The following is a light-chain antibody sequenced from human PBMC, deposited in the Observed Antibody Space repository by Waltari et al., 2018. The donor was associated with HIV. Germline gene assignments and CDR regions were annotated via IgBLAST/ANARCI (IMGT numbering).Light chain of an antibody. CDR1: QDINNY. CDR3: QQYDNLLT. J-gene: IGKJ4*01. Sequence: DIQMTQSPSSLSASVGDRVTITCQASQDINNYLNWYPQKPGKAPKPLIYDASTLETGVPSRFSGSGSGTDFTFTISSLQSEDIATYYCQQYDNLLTFGGGTKVELK. CDR2: DAS. V-gene: IGKV1-33*01.